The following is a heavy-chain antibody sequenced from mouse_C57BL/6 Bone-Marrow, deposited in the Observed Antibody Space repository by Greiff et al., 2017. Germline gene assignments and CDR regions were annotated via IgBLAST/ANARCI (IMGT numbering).Heavy chain of an antibody. J-gene: IGHJ4*01. Sequence: QVQLQQSGAELAKPGASVKLSCKASGYTFTSYWMHWVKQRPGQGLEWIGYINPSGGYTKYNQKFKGTATLTADKSSSTAYMQMSSLTSEGTAVYSCARRAKYDYGSRRYALDYWGQGTTVTVSS. D-gene: IGHD1-1*01. CDR1: GYTFTSYW. CDR2: INPSGGYT. V-gene: IGHV1-7*01. CDR3: ARRAKYDYGSRRYALDY.